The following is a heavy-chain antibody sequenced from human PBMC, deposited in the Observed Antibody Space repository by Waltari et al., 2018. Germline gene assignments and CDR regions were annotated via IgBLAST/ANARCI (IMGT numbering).Heavy chain of an antibody. CDR3: ARDPYDSSGYYGPDY. Sequence: QVQLQESGPGLVKPSQTLSLTCTVSGGSISSGGYYWSWIRQHPGKGLEWIGYIYYSGSTYYHPSLKSRVTISVDTSKNQFSLKLSSVTAADTAVYYCARDPYDSSGYYGPDYWGQGTLVTVSS. CDR1: GGSISSGGYY. V-gene: IGHV4-31*03. CDR2: IYYSGST. J-gene: IGHJ4*02. D-gene: IGHD3-22*01.